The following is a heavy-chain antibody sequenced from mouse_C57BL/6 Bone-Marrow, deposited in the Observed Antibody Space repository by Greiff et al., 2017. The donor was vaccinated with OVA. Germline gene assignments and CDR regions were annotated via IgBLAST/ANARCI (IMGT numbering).Heavy chain of an antibody. Sequence: QVQLQQPGTELVKPGASVKLSCKASGYTFTSYWMHWVKQRPGQGLEWIGNINPSNGGTKYNEKFKSKATLTVDKSSSTAYMQLSSLTSEDSAVYYCAREGWLLRNYYAMDYWGQGTSVTVSS. CDR2: INPSNGGT. CDR1: GYTFTSYW. J-gene: IGHJ4*01. D-gene: IGHD2-3*01. CDR3: AREGWLLRNYYAMDY. V-gene: IGHV1-53*01.